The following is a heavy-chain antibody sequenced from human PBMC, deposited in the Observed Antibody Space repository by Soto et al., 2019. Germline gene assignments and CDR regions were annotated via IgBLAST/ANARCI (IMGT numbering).Heavy chain of an antibody. CDR2: IKSKTDGGTT. CDR3: TTAYYDFWTCYSLDF. V-gene: IGHV3-15*01. CDR1: GFTFSNAW. D-gene: IGHD3-3*01. J-gene: IGHJ4*02. Sequence: GGSLTLSCAASGFTFSNAWMSWVRQAPGKGLEWVGRIKSKTDGGTTDYAAPVKGRFTISRDDSKNTLYLQMNSLKTEDTAVYYCTTAYYDFWTCYSLDFWGQGTLVTVSS.